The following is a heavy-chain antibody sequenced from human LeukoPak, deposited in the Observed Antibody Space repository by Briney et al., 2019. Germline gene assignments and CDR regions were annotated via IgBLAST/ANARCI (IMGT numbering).Heavy chain of an antibody. D-gene: IGHD5-24*01. Sequence: PSETLSLTCTLSGRSISSYYWSWIRQPPGKGLEWIGYIYYSGSTDYNPSLKSRVTISVDTSKNQFSLKLSSVTAADTAVYYCASGMATITPFDYWGQGTLVTVSS. J-gene: IGHJ4*02. CDR3: ASGMATITPFDY. CDR2: IYYSGST. V-gene: IGHV4-59*01. CDR1: GRSISSYY.